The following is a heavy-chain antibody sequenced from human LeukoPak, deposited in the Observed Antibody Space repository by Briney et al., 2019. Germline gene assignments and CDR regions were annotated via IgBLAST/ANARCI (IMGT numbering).Heavy chain of an antibody. V-gene: IGHV4-39*07. Sequence: SETLSLTCTVSGGSISSSSYYWGWIRQPPGKGLEWIGSIYYSGSTNYNPSLKSRVTISVDTSKNQFSLKLSSVTAADTAVYYCARGLSNSRRTLLGLDYWGQGTLVTVSS. CDR1: GGSISSSSYY. J-gene: IGHJ4*02. D-gene: IGHD3-16*01. CDR3: ARGLSNSRRTLLGLDY. CDR2: IYYSGST.